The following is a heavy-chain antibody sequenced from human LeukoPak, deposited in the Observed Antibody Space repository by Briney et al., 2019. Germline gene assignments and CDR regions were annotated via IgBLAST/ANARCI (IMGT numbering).Heavy chain of an antibody. Sequence: ASVNVSCKASGYTFTRYGISWVRQAPGQGLEWVGWISAYNGNTNYAQKLKGRVTMTTDTSTSTAYMELRSLRSDDTAVYYCARDRGYSGYEANRGVDYWGQGTLVTVYS. CDR2: ISAYNGNT. D-gene: IGHD5-12*01. J-gene: IGHJ4*02. V-gene: IGHV1-18*01. CDR1: GYTFTRYG. CDR3: ARDRGYSGYEANRGVDY.